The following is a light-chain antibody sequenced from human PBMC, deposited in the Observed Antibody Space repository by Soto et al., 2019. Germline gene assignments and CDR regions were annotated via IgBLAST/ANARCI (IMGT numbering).Light chain of an antibody. CDR2: DTS. V-gene: IGLV7-46*01. CDR1: TAAVTSGHY. CDR3: LLSHVGANWG. Sequence: QTVVTQEPSLTVSPGGTVTLTCGSSTAAVTSGHYPYWFQQKPGQAPRTLIYDTSNRYSWTPARFSGSLLGGTAALTLSGAQPEDEADYYCLLSHVGANWGFGGGTQLTVL. J-gene: IGLJ3*02.